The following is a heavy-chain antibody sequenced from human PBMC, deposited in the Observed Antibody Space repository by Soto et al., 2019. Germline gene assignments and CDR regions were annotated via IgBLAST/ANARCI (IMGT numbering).Heavy chain of an antibody. Sequence: PSETLSLTCTVSGGSITSSSYYWGWIRQPPGKGLEWIGSIYYSGSTHYNPSLKSRVTISVDTSKNQFSLKLSSVTAADTAVYYCARHFSVDYFDHWGQGALVTVSS. CDR1: GGSITSSSYY. CDR2: IYYSGST. V-gene: IGHV4-39*01. J-gene: IGHJ4*02. CDR3: ARHFSVDYFDH.